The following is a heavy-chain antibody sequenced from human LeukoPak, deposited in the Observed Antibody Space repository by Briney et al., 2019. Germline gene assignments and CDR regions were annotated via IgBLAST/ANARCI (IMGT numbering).Heavy chain of an antibody. CDR1: GGSISSSSYS. Sequence: SETLSLTCTVSGGSISSSSYSWGWIRQPPGKGLEWIGNFFHSGSTYYNPPLRSRVTISVDTSKNQFSLKLISVTAADTALYYCARLGAQWLEYGWFDPWGLGTLVTVSS. J-gene: IGHJ5*02. V-gene: IGHV4-39*01. D-gene: IGHD6-19*01. CDR2: FFHSGST. CDR3: ARLGAQWLEYGWFDP.